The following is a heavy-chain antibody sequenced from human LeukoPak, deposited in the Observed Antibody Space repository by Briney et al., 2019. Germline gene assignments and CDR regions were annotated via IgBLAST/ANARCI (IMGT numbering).Heavy chain of an antibody. CDR2: IKHDGSQK. J-gene: IGHJ3*02. CDR3: ARDGMGGIKAFDI. V-gene: IGHV3-7*05. D-gene: IGHD3-10*01. Sequence: PGGSLRLSCAASGFTFSRYWMSWVRQAPGRGQEWVANIKHDGSQKYYVDSVKGRITISRDNAKNSLYLQMTSLRAEDTAVYYCARDGMGGIKAFDIWGQGTMVTVSS. CDR1: GFTFSRYW.